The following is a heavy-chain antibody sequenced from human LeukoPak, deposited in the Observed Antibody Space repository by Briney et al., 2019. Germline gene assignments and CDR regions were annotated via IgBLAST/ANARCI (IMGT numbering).Heavy chain of an antibody. CDR2: ISTSSNYI. CDR3: ARVVLRGGFDY. Sequence: GGSLRLSCAASGFTFSSYSMNWVRQAPGKGLEWVSFISTSSNYISYADSLKGRFTISRDNAKNSLYLQMNSLRAEDTAVYYCARVVLRGGFDYWGQGILATVSS. V-gene: IGHV3-21*01. D-gene: IGHD3-16*01. J-gene: IGHJ4*02. CDR1: GFTFSSYS.